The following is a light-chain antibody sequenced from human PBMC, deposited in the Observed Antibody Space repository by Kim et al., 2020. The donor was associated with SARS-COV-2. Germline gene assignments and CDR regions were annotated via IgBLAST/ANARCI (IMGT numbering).Light chain of an antibody. CDR1: EMISKS. CDR3: QQSFSTPRT. V-gene: IGKV1-39*01. Sequence: ASVGDRVTVTCRASEMISKSLAWYQQKPGKAPKLLIFATSSLHSGVPSRFSGTGSGTDFTLTISSLQPEDFATYYCQQSFSTPRTFGQGTKVDIK. CDR2: ATS. J-gene: IGKJ1*01.